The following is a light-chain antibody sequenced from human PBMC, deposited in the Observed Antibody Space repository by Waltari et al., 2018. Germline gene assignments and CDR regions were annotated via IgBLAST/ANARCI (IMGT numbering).Light chain of an antibody. Sequence: DIQMTQSPSTLSASVGDRVIFSCRASQSISKWLAWYQQKPGKDPKLLIYEASTLESGVPSRFSGSGAGTEFTLTISSLQPEDFATYYCQQYNSYSLLSFGGGTKVEIK. CDR3: QQYNSYSLLS. CDR2: EAS. CDR1: QSISKW. J-gene: IGKJ4*01. V-gene: IGKV1-5*03.